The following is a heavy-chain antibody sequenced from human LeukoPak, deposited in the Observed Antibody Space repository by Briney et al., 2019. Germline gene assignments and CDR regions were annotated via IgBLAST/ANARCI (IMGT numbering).Heavy chain of an antibody. CDR2: MSPNSGDT. Sequence: ASAKVSCKASGYTFTSYSMHWVRQATGQLPEWMGWMSPNSGDTGYAQKFQDRVTMTRNTSISTAYMELSSLRSDDTAVYYCARGPPNWGYDYWGPGTLVTVSS. CDR3: ARGPPNWGYDY. D-gene: IGHD7-27*01. V-gene: IGHV1-8*02. J-gene: IGHJ4*02. CDR1: GYTFTSYS.